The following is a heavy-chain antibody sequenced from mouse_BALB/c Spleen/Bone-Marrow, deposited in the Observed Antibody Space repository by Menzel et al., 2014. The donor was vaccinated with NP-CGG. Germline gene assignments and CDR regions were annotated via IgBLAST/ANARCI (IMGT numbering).Heavy chain of an antibody. CDR2: INPSNGRT. V-gene: IGHV1S81*02. CDR3: ARDYDYWYFDV. Sequence: VKLVESGAELVKPGASVKLSCKASGYTFTSYWMHWVKQRPGQGLEWIGEINPSNGRTNYNEKFKSKATLTVDKSSSTAYMQLSSLTSEDSAVYYCARDYDYWYFDVWGAGTTATVSS. J-gene: IGHJ1*01. CDR1: GYTFTSYW. D-gene: IGHD2-4*01.